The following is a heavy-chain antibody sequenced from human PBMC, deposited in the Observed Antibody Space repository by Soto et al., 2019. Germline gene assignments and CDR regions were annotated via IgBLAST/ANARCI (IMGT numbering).Heavy chain of an antibody. CDR3: ARRDVSSRYPHGFDP. D-gene: IGHD2-2*01. CDR1: GGSISSGKYY. CDR2: IYFTGDT. V-gene: IGHV4-30-4*01. J-gene: IGHJ5*02. Sequence: QVQLQESGPGLVKPSQTLSLTCTVSGGSISSGKYYWSWIRQAPGKGLEWIGYIYFTGDTYYNPSLKSRLMLSRDTSKHQTSLSPRSVTVADTAVYSSARRDVSSRYPHGFDPWGQGALVTVSA.